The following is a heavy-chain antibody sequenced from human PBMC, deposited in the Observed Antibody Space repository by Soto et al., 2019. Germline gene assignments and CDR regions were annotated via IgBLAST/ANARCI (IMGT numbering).Heavy chain of an antibody. J-gene: IGHJ4*02. Sequence: SGFTFSSYAMSWVRQAPGKGLEWVSAISGSGGSTYYADSVKGRFTISRDNSKNTLYLQMNSLRAEDTAVYYCAREDNYYDSSGYYTGNFDYWGQGTLVTVSS. D-gene: IGHD3-22*01. CDR3: AREDNYYDSSGYYTGNFDY. CDR2: ISGSGGST. CDR1: GFTFSSYA. V-gene: IGHV3-23*01.